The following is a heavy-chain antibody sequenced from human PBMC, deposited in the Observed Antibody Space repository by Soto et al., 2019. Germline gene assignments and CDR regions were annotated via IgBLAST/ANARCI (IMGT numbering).Heavy chain of an antibody. V-gene: IGHV3-66*01. CDR3: ARSWAVAGSYDY. CDR2: IYSGGST. Sequence: EVQLVESGGGLVQPGGSLRLSCAASGFTVSSNYMNWVRQAPGKGLEWVSVIYSGGSTYYADSVKGRFTISRDNSKHTLYLQMNSLRAEDTAVYYCARSWAVAGSYDYWGQGTLVTVSS. J-gene: IGHJ4*02. D-gene: IGHD6-19*01. CDR1: GFTVSSNY.